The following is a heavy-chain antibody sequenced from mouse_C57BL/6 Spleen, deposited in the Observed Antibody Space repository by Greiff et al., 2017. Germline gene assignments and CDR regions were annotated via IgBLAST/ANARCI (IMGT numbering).Heavy chain of an antibody. D-gene: IGHD2-5*01. V-gene: IGHV1-26*01. Sequence: EVQLQQSGPELVKPGASVKISCKASGYTFTDYYMNWVKQSHGKSLEWIGDINPNNGGTSYNQKFKGKATLTVDKSSSTAYMELRSLTSEDSAVYYCARYSNYYAMDYWGKGTSVTVSS. J-gene: IGHJ4*01. CDR1: GYTFTDYY. CDR2: INPNNGGT. CDR3: ARYSNYYAMDY.